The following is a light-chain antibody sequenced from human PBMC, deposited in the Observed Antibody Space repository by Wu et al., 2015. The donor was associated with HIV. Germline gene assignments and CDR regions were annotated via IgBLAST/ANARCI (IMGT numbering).Light chain of an antibody. V-gene: IGKV3-11*01. CDR1: QSVSSY. Sequence: EIVLTQSPATLSLSPGERATLSCRASQSVSSYLAWYQQKPGQAPRLLIYDIYNRAAGIPPRFSGSGSGTDFTLTISRLEPEDFAVYYCQEYRYSRTFGPGTKVEIK. CDR2: DIY. J-gene: IGKJ1*01. CDR3: QEYRYSRT.